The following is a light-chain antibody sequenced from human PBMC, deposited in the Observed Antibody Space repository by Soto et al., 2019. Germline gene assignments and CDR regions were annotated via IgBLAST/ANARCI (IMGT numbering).Light chain of an antibody. CDR2: YAS. CDR1: ESVHSN. Sequence: EMVMTQSPGTLSVSPGERVTLSCRASESVHSNLAWYQQKPGQGPSLLIYYASTRVTGVPDRFSGSGSGTEFTLTISSLQSQDFGVYYCQHYSNWPPTFGPGTKVEIK. V-gene: IGKV3-15*01. J-gene: IGKJ3*01. CDR3: QHYSNWPPT.